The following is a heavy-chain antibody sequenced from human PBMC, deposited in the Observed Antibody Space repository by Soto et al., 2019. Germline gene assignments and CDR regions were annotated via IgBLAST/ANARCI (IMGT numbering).Heavy chain of an antibody. Sequence: QVQLQQWGAGLLKPSETLSITCAVYGGSFTGYYWSWIRQPPGNGLEWIGEINQSGNTNYNPSLKCRVVISVDTYKNQLALNLSSVTAADTAMYYCARHHVRGRTIAGASEFWGQGTLVTVSS. D-gene: IGHD6-13*01. CDR1: GGSFTGYY. CDR3: ARHHVRGRTIAGASEF. V-gene: IGHV4-34*01. J-gene: IGHJ4*02. CDR2: INQSGNT.